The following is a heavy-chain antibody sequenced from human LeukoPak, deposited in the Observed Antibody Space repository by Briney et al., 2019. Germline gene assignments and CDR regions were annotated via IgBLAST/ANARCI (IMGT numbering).Heavy chain of an antibody. J-gene: IGHJ4*02. CDR2: ISYDGSNK. V-gene: IGHV3-30-3*01. CDR1: GFTFSSYA. Sequence: GGSLRLSCAAPGFTFSSYAMHWVRQAPGKGLEWVAVISYDGSNKYYADSVKGRFTISRDNSKNTLYLQMNSLRAEDTAVYYCARGGLMVVPAAIDDFDCWGQGTLVTVSS. D-gene: IGHD2-2*02. CDR3: ARGGLMVVPAAIDDFDC.